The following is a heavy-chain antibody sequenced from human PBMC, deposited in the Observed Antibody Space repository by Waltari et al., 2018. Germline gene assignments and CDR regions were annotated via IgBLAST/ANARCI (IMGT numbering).Heavy chain of an antibody. CDR1: GGSFSGYY. J-gene: IGHJ6*03. D-gene: IGHD1-7*01. CDR3: ASVTGTLYYYYYMDV. V-gene: IGHV4-34*01. Sequence: QVQLQQWGAGLLKPSETLSLTCAVYGGSFSGYYWSWIRQPPGKGLEWIGEINQSGSTNYNPSLKSRVTISVDTSKNQFSLKLSSVTAADTAVYYCASVTGTLYYYYYMDVWGKGTTVTVSS. CDR2: INQSGST.